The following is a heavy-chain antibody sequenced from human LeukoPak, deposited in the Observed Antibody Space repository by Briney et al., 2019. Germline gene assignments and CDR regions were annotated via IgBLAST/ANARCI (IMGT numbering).Heavy chain of an antibody. CDR1: GFTFSSYG. V-gene: IGHV3-30*03. D-gene: IGHD3-3*01. CDR2: ISYDGSNK. J-gene: IGHJ4*02. Sequence: GGSLRLSCAASGFTFSSYGMHWVRQAPGKGLEWVAVISYDGSNKYYADSVKGRFTISRDNSKNTLYLQMNSLRAEDTAVYYCARVGNYDFWSGYYLDYWGQGTLVTVSS. CDR3: ARVGNYDFWSGYYLDY.